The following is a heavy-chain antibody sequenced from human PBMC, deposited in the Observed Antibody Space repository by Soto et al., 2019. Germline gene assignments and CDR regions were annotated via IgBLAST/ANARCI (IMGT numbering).Heavy chain of an antibody. D-gene: IGHD4-17*01. J-gene: IGHJ2*01. Sequence: ASETLSLTCTVSGGSISSTTYYWGWIRQPPGKGLEWIGSINYSGSSYYNPSLKSRVTISVETSKNHFSLKLSSVTAADTSVYYCARNPVTPNVGYFDLWGRGTPVTVSS. CDR3: ARNPVTPNVGYFDL. V-gene: IGHV4-39*02. CDR1: GGSISSTTYY. CDR2: INYSGSS.